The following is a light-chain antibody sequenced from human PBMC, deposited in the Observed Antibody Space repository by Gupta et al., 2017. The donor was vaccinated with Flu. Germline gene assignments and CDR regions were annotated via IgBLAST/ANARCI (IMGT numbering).Light chain of an antibody. J-gene: IGLJ3*02. CDR3: AAWDDSLNGQWV. CDR1: SSNIGSNT. Sequence: QSVLTQPPSASGTPGQRVTISCSGSSSNIGSNTVNWYQQLPGTAPKLLIYSNNQRPSGVPDRFSGSKSGTSASLAISGLQSEDEADYYWAAWDDSLNGQWVFGGGTKLTVL. V-gene: IGLV1-44*01. CDR2: SNN.